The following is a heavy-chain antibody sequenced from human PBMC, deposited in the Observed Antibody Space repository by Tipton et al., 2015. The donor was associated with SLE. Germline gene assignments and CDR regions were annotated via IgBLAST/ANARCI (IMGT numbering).Heavy chain of an antibody. CDR2: IYHSGSGST. CDR3: ARDELVYFDL. V-gene: IGHV4-38-2*02. J-gene: IGHJ2*01. CDR1: GYSISSGYY. Sequence: TLSLTCAVSGYSISSGYYWGWIRQPPGKGLEWIGTIYHSGSGSTYYNPSLKSRVTISEDTSKNQFSLKLSSVTAADTAVYYCARDELVYFDLWGRGTLVTVSS. D-gene: IGHD3-10*01.